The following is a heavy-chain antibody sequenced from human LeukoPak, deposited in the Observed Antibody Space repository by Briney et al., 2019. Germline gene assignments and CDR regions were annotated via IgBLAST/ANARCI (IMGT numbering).Heavy chain of an antibody. CDR3: ARHRVGHCTSVTCPTFEY. CDR1: SASISGTYYF. J-gene: IGHJ4*02. Sequence: SETLSLTCTVTSASISGTYYFWGWIRQSPGKGLEWIGSIYNSGTTYYNPSLKSRVTISVDTSKNQFSLKLTSVTAADTAVYYCARHRVGHCTSVTCPTFEYWGQGTLVTVSS. D-gene: IGHD2-8*02. V-gene: IGHV4-39*01. CDR2: IYNSGTT.